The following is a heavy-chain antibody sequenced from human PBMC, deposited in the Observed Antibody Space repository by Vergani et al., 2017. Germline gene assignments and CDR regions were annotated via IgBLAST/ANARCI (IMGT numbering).Heavy chain of an antibody. Sequence: QVHLQQRGAGVLKPSETLSLTCGVIGGSLSGYFWSWIRQSPGRGLEWIGEITAIGSAKYSPSATSRVTISVETSRGEFTLTVTSVTAADTGLYFCASRRPRLNLGSKSNAGTFDSWGQGTLGTVSS. J-gene: IGHJ4*02. D-gene: IGHD3-10*01. CDR2: ITAIGSA. V-gene: IGHV4-34*02. CDR3: ASRRPRLNLGSKSNAGTFDS. CDR1: GGSLSGYF.